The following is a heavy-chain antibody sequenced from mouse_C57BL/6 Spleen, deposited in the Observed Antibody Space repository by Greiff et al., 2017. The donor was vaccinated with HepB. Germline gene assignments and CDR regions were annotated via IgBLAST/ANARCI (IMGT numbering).Heavy chain of an antibody. V-gene: IGHV1-42*01. CDR3: ALIDSDN. Sequence: VQLKESGPELVKPGASVKISCKASGYSFTGYYMNWVKQSPEKSLEWIGEINPSTGGTTYNQKFKAKATLTVDKSSSTAYMQLKSLTSEDSAVYYCALIDSDNWGQGTSVTVSS. CDR2: INPSTGGT. J-gene: IGHJ4*01. CDR1: GYSFTGYY.